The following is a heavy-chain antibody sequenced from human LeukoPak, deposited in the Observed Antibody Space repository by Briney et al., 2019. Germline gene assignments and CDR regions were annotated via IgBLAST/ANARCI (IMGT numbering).Heavy chain of an antibody. CDR3: ARNRLLSDYFDY. CDR1: GFTFNTYS. Sequence: GGSLRLSCAASGFTFNTYSMSWVRQAPGKWLEWVSIISRASESIFYADSVKGRFTISRDNAKNSLYLQMNSLRAEDTAVYYCARNRLLSDYFDYWGQGTLVTVSS. CDR2: ISRASESI. J-gene: IGHJ4*02. V-gene: IGHV3-21*01. D-gene: IGHD2-15*01.